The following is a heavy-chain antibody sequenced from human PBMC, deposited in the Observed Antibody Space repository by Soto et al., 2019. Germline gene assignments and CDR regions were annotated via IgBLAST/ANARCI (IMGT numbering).Heavy chain of an antibody. CDR1: GFTFSSYG. J-gene: IGHJ5*02. CDR3: ARGRLRNDDLCDS. V-gene: IGHV3-33*01. Sequence: QVQLVDSGGGVVQPGTSLRLSCAASGFTFSSYGMHWVRQAPGKGPEWVAVIWHDGNKKYYADSVKGRFTISRDNSKNTLSLQMNSLRVQDTAAYYCARGRLRNDDLCDSWGQGTLVTVSS. CDR2: IWHDGNKK. D-gene: IGHD1-1*01.